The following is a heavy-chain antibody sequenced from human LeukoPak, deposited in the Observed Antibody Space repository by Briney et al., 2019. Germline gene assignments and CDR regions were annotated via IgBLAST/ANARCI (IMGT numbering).Heavy chain of an antibody. J-gene: IGHJ6*02. CDR3: ARDHLYYGDYAVNYYYYGMDV. D-gene: IGHD4-17*01. Sequence: VASVKVSCKASGGTFSSYAISWVRQAPGQGLEWMGGIIPIFGTANYAQKFQGRVTITADESTSTAYMELSSLRSEDTAVYYCARDHLYYGDYAVNYYYYGMDVWGQGTTVTVSS. CDR1: GGTFSSYA. V-gene: IGHV1-69*13. CDR2: IIPIFGTA.